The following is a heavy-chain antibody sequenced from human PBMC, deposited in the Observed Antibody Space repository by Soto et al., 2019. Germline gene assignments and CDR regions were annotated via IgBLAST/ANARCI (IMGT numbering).Heavy chain of an antibody. D-gene: IGHD2-2*01. J-gene: IGHJ6*02. V-gene: IGHV3-23*01. CDR1: GFTFSSYA. CDR2: ISGSGGST. CDR3: ANLPLAQMHYYYYYCIDV. Sequence: PGGSLRLSCAASGFTFSSYAMSWVRQAPGKGLEWVSAISGSGGSTYYADSVKGRFTISRDNSKNTLYLQMNSLRAEDTAVYYCANLPLAQMHYYYYYCIDVWGQGTTVTVSS.